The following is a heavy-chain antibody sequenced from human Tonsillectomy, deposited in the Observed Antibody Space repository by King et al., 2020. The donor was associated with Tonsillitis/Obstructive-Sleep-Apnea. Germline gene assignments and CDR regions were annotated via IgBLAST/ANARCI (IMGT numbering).Heavy chain of an antibody. CDR1: GGSISSYY. Sequence: VQLQESGPGLVKPSETLSLTCTVSGGSISSYYWSWIRQPPGKGLEWIGYIYYSGGTNYNPSLRSRVTISVDTSKNQFSLKLSSVTDADTAGYYCARMEWEFYYFDFWGQGTLVTVSS. V-gene: IGHV4-59*01. CDR3: ARMEWEFYYFDF. J-gene: IGHJ4*02. D-gene: IGHD1-26*01. CDR2: IYYSGGT.